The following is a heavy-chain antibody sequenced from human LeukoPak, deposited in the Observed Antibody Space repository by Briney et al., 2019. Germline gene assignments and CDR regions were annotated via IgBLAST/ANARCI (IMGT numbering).Heavy chain of an antibody. V-gene: IGHV3-23*01. J-gene: IGHJ4*02. CDR3: VKGRRRGYAYGTLES. Sequence: GGSLRLSCAASGFTFSSYAMSWVRQPPGKGLEWVSTISGSGGSTYYADSVKGRFTISRDNNKNSLYLQMNGLRTDDTGLYYCVKGRRRGYAYGTLESWGQGTLVTVSS. CDR2: ISGSGGST. D-gene: IGHD5-18*01. CDR1: GFTFSSYA.